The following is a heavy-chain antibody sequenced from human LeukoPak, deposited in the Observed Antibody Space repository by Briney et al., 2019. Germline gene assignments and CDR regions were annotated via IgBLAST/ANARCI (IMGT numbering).Heavy chain of an antibody. V-gene: IGHV1-18*01. CDR2: ISAYHGNT. J-gene: IGHJ4*02. Sequence: ASVKVSCKASGYTFTSYGISWVRQAPGQGLEWMGRISAYHGNTNYAQKFQGRVTMTTDKSTSTAYMELRSLRSDDTAVYYCAIVVISSSCSHEGYWGEGTLVTVSS. CDR3: AIVVISSSCSHEGY. D-gene: IGHD6-13*01. CDR1: GYTFTSYG.